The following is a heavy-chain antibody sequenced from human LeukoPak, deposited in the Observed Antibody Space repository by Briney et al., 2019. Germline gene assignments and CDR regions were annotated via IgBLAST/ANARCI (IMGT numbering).Heavy chain of an antibody. Sequence: GGSLRLSCAASGFTFSKYWMLWVRQAPGKGLESVSRINTDGTVTTYADSVKGRFTVSRDNADNTMFLQMNSVRDEDTAVYYCAKDGSWSYTDWGQGTLVTVSS. D-gene: IGHD3-10*01. J-gene: IGHJ4*02. CDR3: AKDGSWSYTD. V-gene: IGHV3-74*01. CDR2: INTDGTVT. CDR1: GFTFSKYW.